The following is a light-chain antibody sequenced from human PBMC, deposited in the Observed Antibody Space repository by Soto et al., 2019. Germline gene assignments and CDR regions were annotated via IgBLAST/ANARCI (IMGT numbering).Light chain of an antibody. V-gene: IGKV1-5*01. CDR1: QSISSW. Sequence: DIQMTQSPSTLSASVGDRVTITCRASQSISSWLAWYQQKPGKAPKLLIYDASSLESGVPSRFSGSGSGTEFTLTISSLQPDDFATYYCHQAHTFPHTFGPGTKVDIK. CDR3: HQAHTFPHT. CDR2: DAS. J-gene: IGKJ3*01.